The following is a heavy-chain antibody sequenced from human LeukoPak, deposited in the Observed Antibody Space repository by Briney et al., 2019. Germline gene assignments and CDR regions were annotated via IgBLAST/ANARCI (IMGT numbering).Heavy chain of an antibody. V-gene: IGHV3-66*01. D-gene: IGHD1-7*01. Sequence: GGSLRLSCAASGFTVSSNYMSWVRQAPGKGLEWVSIIYSGGSTYYADSVKGRFTISRDNSKNTLYLQMNSLRAEDTAVYYCAKGYNWNYLGWFDPWGQGTLVTVSS. CDR2: IYSGGST. J-gene: IGHJ5*02. CDR1: GFTVSSNY. CDR3: AKGYNWNYLGWFDP.